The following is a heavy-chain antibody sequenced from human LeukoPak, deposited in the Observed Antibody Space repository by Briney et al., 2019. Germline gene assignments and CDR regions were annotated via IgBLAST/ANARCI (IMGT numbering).Heavy chain of an antibody. CDR2: INHSGST. Sequence: PSETLSLTCAVYGGSFSGYYWSWIRQPPGKGLEWIGEINHSGSTNYNPSLKSRVTISVDTSKNQFSLKLSSVTAADTAVYYCARGSWRTGFWSGYAEYFQHWGQGTLVTVSS. J-gene: IGHJ1*01. CDR1: GGSFSGYY. D-gene: IGHD3-3*01. V-gene: IGHV4-34*01. CDR3: ARGSWRTGFWSGYAEYFQH.